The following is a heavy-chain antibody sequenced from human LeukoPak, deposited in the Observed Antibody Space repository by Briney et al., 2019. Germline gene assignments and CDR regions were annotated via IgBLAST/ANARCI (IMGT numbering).Heavy chain of an antibody. CDR2: INHSGST. V-gene: IGHV4-34*01. CDR1: GGSFSGYY. Sequence: SETLSLTCAVYGGSFSGYYWSWIRQPPGKGLEWIGEINHSGSTNYNPSLKSRVTISVETSKNQFSLKLSSVTAADTAVYYCARGIYYDSSGYHLFDYWGQGTLVTVSS. J-gene: IGHJ4*02. CDR3: ARGIYYDSSGYHLFDY. D-gene: IGHD3-22*01.